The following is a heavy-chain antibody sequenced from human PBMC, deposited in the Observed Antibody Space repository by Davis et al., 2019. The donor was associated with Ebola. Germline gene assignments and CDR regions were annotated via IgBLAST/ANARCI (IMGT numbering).Heavy chain of an antibody. Sequence: PSETLSLTCAVYGGSFSGYYWSWIRQPPGKGLEWIGEINHSGSTNYNPSLKSRVTISVDTSKNQFSLKLSSVTAADTAVYYCARGRAAHPEYYYYYGMDVWGKGTTVTVSS. D-gene: IGHD6-6*01. CDR1: GGSFSGYY. CDR3: ARGRAAHPEYYYYYGMDV. V-gene: IGHV4-34*01. CDR2: INHSGST. J-gene: IGHJ6*04.